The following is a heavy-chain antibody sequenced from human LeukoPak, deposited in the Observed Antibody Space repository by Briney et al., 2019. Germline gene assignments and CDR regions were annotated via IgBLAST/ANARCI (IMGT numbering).Heavy chain of an antibody. V-gene: IGHV3-23*01. CDR2: ISGSGGSP. D-gene: IGHD6-19*01. CDR1: GFPFSSYA. CDR3: ATLSLSSGWYFDY. J-gene: IGHJ4*02. Sequence: PGGSLRLSCAASGFPFSSYAISSVRQAPGKGLEWVSAISGSGGSPYYADAVKGRFTIYRDNSKNTLYLQMNSLRAEDTAVYYCATLSLSSGWYFDYWGQGTLVTVSS.